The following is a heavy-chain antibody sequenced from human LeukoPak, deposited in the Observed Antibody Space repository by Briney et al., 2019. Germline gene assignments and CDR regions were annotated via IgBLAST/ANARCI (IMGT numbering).Heavy chain of an antibody. V-gene: IGHV3-7*05. CDR3: ARRGDTNSMSAFDI. CDR2: IKQDGSEK. CDR1: GFTFSNSW. D-gene: IGHD2/OR15-2a*01. Sequence: GGSLRLSCAASGFTFSNSWMNWVRQAPGKGLEWVANIKQDGSEKYYVDSVKGRFTISRDNAKNSLYLQMNSLRAEDTAVYYCARRGDTNSMSAFDIWGRGTMVTVSS. J-gene: IGHJ3*02.